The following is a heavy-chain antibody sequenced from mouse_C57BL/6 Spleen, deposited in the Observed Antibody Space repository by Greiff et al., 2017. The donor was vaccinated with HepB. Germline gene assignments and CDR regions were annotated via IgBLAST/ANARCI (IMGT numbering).Heavy chain of an antibody. J-gene: IGHJ1*03. CDR2: IYPRSGNT. Sequence: QVQLKESGAELARPGASVKLSCKASGYTFTSYGISWVKQRTGQGLEWIGEIYPRSGNTYYNEKFKGKATLTADKSSSTAYMELRSLTSEDSAVYLCARLVYYGSSHWYFDVWGTGTTVTVSS. CDR3: ARLVYYGSSHWYFDV. D-gene: IGHD1-1*01. CDR1: GYTFTSYG. V-gene: IGHV1-81*01.